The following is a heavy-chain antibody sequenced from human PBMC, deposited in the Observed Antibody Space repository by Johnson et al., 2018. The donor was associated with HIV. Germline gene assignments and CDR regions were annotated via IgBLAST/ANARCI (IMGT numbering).Heavy chain of an antibody. D-gene: IGHD3-16*01. CDR3: AKRAQLGTAWYVNAFDI. V-gene: IGHV3-7*02. CDR2: IKQAGSEK. CDR1: GFSFRSYW. J-gene: IGHJ3*02. Sequence: VQLVESGGGLVQPGGSLRLSCAASGFSFRSYWMTWVRQAPGKGLEWVANIKQAGSEKYYADSVKCRFTISRDNSKNTLYLQMNSLRAEDTAVYYCAKRAQLGTAWYVNAFDIWGQGTMVTVSS.